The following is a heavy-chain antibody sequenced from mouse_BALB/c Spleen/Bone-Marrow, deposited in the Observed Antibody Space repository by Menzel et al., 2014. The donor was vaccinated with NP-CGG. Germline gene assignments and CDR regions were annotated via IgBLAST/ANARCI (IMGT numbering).Heavy chain of an antibody. CDR1: GFTFSSFG. D-gene: IGHD2-2*01. CDR3: ARWGYYYAMDY. Sequence: EVKVEESGGGLVQPGGSRKLSCAASGFTFSSFGMHWVRRAPEKGLEWVAYISSGSSNINYADTVKGRFTISRDNPKNTLFLQMTSLRSEDTAMYYCARWGYYYAMDYWGQGTSVTVSS. V-gene: IGHV5-17*02. CDR2: ISSGSSNI. J-gene: IGHJ4*01.